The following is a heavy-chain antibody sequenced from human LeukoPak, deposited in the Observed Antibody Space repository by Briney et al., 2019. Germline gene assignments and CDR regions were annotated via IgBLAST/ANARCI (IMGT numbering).Heavy chain of an antibody. V-gene: IGHV3-33*01. CDR1: GFTFSSHG. CDR3: ARRASGGGYYFDY. D-gene: IGHD3-16*01. CDR2: IWYDGSKK. J-gene: IGHJ4*02. Sequence: GESLKISCAASGFTFSSHGMHWVRHAPGKGLEWVAVIWYDGSKKYHADSVKGRFTISRDNAKNSLYLQMNSLRDEDTAVYYCARRASGGGYYFDYWGQGTLVTVSS.